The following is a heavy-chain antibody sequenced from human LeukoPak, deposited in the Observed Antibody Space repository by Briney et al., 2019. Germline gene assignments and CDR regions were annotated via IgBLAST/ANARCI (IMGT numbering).Heavy chain of an antibody. J-gene: IGHJ5*02. CDR1: GFSLSTSGVG. D-gene: IGHD6-13*01. V-gene: IGHV2-5*01. Sequence: SGPTLVNPTQTLTLTCTFSGFSLSTSGVGVGCIRQPPGKALEWFALIYWNHDKRYSPSLKSRLTITKDTSKNQVVLTMTNMDPVDTATYYCAHLKYSSKKRVNWFDPWGQGTLVTVSS. CDR3: AHLKYSSKKRVNWFDP. CDR2: IYWNHDK.